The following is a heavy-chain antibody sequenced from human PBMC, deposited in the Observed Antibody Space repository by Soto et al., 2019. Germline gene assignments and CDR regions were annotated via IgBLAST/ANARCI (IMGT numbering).Heavy chain of an antibody. V-gene: IGHV3-33*01. Sequence: GGSLRLSCAASGFTFSNYGMHWVRQAPGKGLEWVATIWYDGSDTHCADSVKDRFTISRDNSKNTLYLQMNSLRAEDTAVYYCARDGGGSNWNYDFVHWGLGTLVTVSS. D-gene: IGHD1-7*01. J-gene: IGHJ4*02. CDR1: GFTFSNYG. CDR2: IWYDGSDT. CDR3: ARDGGGSNWNYDFVH.